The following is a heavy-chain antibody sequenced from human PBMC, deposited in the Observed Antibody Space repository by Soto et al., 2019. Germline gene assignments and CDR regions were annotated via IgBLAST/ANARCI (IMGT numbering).Heavy chain of an antibody. V-gene: IGHV4-38-2*01. Sequence: NPSETLSLTCSVSGYSINRGYYWGWIRQAPGKGLEWIGSIYHRGATYYAPSLKARAAISLDTSNNHFTLRLTSVTVADTAIYYCARYQYDSSGHEDEHWGQGALVTVSS. CDR3: ARYQYDSSGHEDEH. J-gene: IGHJ4*02. CDR2: IYHRGAT. CDR1: GYSINRGYY. D-gene: IGHD3-22*01.